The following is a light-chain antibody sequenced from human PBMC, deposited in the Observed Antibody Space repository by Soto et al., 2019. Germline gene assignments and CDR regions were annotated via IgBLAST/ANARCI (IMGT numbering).Light chain of an antibody. CDR1: QSIRKY. Sequence: DIQMTQSPSSLSASVGDRVIITCRASQSIRKYLNWYQHKPGKVPTLLTYAASSLQSGVPSRFSGSGSGTEFTLTITSLQPEDFATYYCQQSGDTPPWTFGQGTKVEIK. CDR3: QQSGDTPPWT. V-gene: IGKV1-39*01. CDR2: AAS. J-gene: IGKJ1*01.